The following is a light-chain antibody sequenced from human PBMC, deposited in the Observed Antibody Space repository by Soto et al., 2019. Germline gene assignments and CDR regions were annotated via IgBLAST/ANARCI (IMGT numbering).Light chain of an antibody. CDR2: EGS. V-gene: IGLV2-23*01. Sequence: QSALTQPASVSGSPGQSITISCTGTSSDVGSYNLVSWYQQHPCKAPKLMIYEGSKRPSGVSNRFSGSKSGNTASLTISGLQAEDEADYYCCSYAGRGVFGGGTKLTVL. J-gene: IGLJ2*01. CDR1: SSDVGSYNL. CDR3: CSYAGRGV.